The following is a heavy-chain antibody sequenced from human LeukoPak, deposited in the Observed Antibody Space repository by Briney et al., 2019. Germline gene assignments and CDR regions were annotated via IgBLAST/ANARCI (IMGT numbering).Heavy chain of an antibody. D-gene: IGHD6-19*01. J-gene: IGHJ1*01. CDR1: GFTFSNSA. CDR2: ISGSGGST. CDR3: ATDPTVAGTSEYFQN. V-gene: IGHV3-23*01. Sequence: GSLRLSCAASGFTFSNSAMNWVRQAPGKGLEWVSVISGSGGSTYYADSVKGRCTISRQNSKNTLYLEMNSLRAEDTAVYYCATDPTVAGTSEYFQNWGQGTLVTVSS.